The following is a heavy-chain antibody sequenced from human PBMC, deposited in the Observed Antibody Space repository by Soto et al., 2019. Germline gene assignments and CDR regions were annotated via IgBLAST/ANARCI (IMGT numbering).Heavy chain of an antibody. CDR1: GGTFSSYA. CDR3: ARDVSLDLPHYYYYYGMDV. J-gene: IGHJ6*01. D-gene: IGHD1-7*01. Sequence: QVQLVQSGAEVQKPGSSVKVSCKASGGTFSSYAISWVRQAPGQGLEWMGGIIPIFGTANYAQKFQGRVTITADESTSTAYMELSSLRSEDTAVYYCARDVSLDLPHYYYYYGMDVWDKGPRSPYPQ. CDR2: IIPIFGTA. V-gene: IGHV1-69*01.